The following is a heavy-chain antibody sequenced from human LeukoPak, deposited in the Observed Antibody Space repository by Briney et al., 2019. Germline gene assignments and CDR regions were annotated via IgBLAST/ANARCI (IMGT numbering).Heavy chain of an antibody. CDR1: GGSISSYY. J-gene: IGHJ4*02. CDR3: ARGGSSGWYNPLDY. CDR2: IYYSGST. Sequence: SETLSLTCTVSGGSISSYYWSWIRQPPGKGLEWIGYIYYSGSTNYNPSLKSRVTISVDTSKNQFSLKLSPVTAADTAVYYCARGGSSGWYNPLDYWGQGTLVTVSS. D-gene: IGHD6-19*01. V-gene: IGHV4-59*01.